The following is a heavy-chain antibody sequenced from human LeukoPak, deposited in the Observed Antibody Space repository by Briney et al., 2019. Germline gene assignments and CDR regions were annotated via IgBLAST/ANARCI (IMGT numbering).Heavy chain of an antibody. CDR3: AKDSSYSSSWYY. CDR1: GFTFGSYA. CDR2: ISGGGGST. V-gene: IGHV3-23*01. Sequence: GGSLRLSCAASGFTFGSYAMSWVRQAPGKGLEWVSGISGGGGSTVYADSVKGRFTISRDNSKSTLFLQMNGLRVEETAVYYCAKDSSYSSSWYYWGQGTLVTVSS. D-gene: IGHD6-13*01. J-gene: IGHJ4*02.